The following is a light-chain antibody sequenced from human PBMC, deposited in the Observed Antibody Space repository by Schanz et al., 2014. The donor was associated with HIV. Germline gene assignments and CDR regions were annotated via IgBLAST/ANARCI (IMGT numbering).Light chain of an antibody. CDR2: EVN. Sequence: QSALTQPPSASGSPGQSVTISCTGTSNDVGGYNYVSWYQQHPGKAPKIMIYEVNKRPSGISSRFSGSASGNTASLTVSGLQAEDEADYYCSSYAGSNNPVVFGGGTKLTVL. J-gene: IGLJ2*01. V-gene: IGLV2-8*01. CDR1: SNDVGGYNY. CDR3: SSYAGSNNPVV.